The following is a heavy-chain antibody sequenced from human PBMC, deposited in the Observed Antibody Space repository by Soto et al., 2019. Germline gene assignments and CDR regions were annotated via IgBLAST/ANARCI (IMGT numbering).Heavy chain of an antibody. D-gene: IGHD3-10*01. CDR2: IYHSGST. J-gene: IGHJ6*02. V-gene: IGHV4-4*02. Sequence: QVQLQESGPGLVKPSGTLSLTCAVSGGSISSSNWWSWVRQPPGKGLEWIGEIYHSGSTNYNPSLKSRVTISVDKSKNQFSLKLSSVTAADTAVYYCARDLGITTVRGLTSGYYYGMDVWGQGTTVTVSS. CDR1: GGSISSSNW. CDR3: ARDLGITTVRGLTSGYYYGMDV.